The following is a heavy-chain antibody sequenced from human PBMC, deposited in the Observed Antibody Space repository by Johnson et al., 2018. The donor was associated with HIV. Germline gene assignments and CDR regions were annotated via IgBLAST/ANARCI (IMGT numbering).Heavy chain of an antibody. CDR1: GFTFSSYG. D-gene: IGHD3-10*01. V-gene: IGHV3-13*01. J-gene: IGHJ3*02. CDR3: AKDRGLWFGDDAFDI. Sequence: VQLVESGGGLVQPGGSLRLSCAASGFTFSSYGMHWVRQAPGKGLEWVSVIDTAGDTYYAGSVKGRFTISRENAKKSLYLQMDSLRAEDTAVYYCAKDRGLWFGDDAFDIWGQGTMVTVSS. CDR2: IDTAGDT.